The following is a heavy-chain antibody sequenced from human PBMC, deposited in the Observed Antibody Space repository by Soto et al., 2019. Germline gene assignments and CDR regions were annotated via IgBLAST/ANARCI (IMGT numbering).Heavy chain of an antibody. CDR1: GGTFSSYA. Sequence: QVQLVQSGAEVKKPGSSVKVSCKASGGTFSSYAISWVRQAPGQGLEWMGGIIPIFGTANYAQKFQGRVTITADESTSTAYMELSSLRSEDTAVYYCARVPGVGLAARSGYAFDIWGQGTMVTVSS. J-gene: IGHJ3*02. V-gene: IGHV1-69*01. CDR2: IIPIFGTA. D-gene: IGHD6-6*01. CDR3: ARVPGVGLAARSGYAFDI.